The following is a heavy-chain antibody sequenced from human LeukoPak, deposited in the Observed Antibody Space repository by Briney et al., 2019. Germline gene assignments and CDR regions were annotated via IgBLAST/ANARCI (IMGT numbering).Heavy chain of an antibody. J-gene: IGHJ4*02. V-gene: IGHV1-69*05. CDR2: IIPIFGTA. Sequence: SVKVSCKASGGTFSSYAISGVRQAPGQGLEWMGRIIPIFGTANYARKFQGSVTTTTDESTSTAYMELSSLRSEDTAVYYCARSTVSIVVVTAIACDYWGQGTLVTVSS. D-gene: IGHD2-21*02. CDR3: ARSTVSIVVVTAIACDY. CDR1: GGTFSSYA.